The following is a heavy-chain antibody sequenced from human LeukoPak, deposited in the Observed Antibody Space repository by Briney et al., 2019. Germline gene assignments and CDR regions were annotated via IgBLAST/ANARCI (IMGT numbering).Heavy chain of an antibody. CDR1: GGSVSSGSYY. D-gene: IGHD4-17*01. Sequence: SETLSLTCTVSGGSVSSGSYYWSWIRHPPGKGLEWIGYIYYSGSTNYNPSLKSRVTISVDTSKNQFSLKLSSVTAADTAVYYCATGITVTTGGFDPWGQGTLVTVSS. CDR2: IYYSGST. CDR3: ATGITVTTGGFDP. V-gene: IGHV4-61*01. J-gene: IGHJ5*02.